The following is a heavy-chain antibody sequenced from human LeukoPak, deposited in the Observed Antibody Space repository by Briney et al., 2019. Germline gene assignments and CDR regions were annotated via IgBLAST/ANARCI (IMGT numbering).Heavy chain of an antibody. D-gene: IGHD3-9*01. V-gene: IGHV3-21*01. CDR3: ARTYYDILTGYNPYFDY. Sequence: GGSLRLSCAASGFTFSSYEMNWVRQAPGKGLEWVSSITASSTAIYSADSVKGRFTISRDNAKNFLYLQMNSLRAEDTAVCYCARTYYDILTGYNPYFDYWGQGILVTVSS. CDR2: ITASSTAI. CDR1: GFTFSSYE. J-gene: IGHJ4*02.